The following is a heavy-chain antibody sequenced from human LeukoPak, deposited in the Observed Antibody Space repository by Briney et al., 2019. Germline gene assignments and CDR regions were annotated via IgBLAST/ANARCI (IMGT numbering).Heavy chain of an antibody. V-gene: IGHV3-66*02. CDR2: IYSGGST. J-gene: IGHJ4*02. D-gene: IGHD1-26*01. Sequence: HPGGSLRLSCAASGFIVSSNYMTWVRQAPGKGLDWVSVIYSGGSTYYADSVKGRFTISRDNSKNTLFLQMNSLRPEDTAVYYCARGASGTYDFGYWGRGTLVTVSS. CDR3: ARGASGTYDFGY. CDR1: GFIVSSNY.